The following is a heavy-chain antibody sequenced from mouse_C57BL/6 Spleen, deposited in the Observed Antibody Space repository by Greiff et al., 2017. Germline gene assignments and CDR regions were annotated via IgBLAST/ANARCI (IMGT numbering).Heavy chain of an antibody. J-gene: IGHJ4*01. CDR3: ARRYGKEYYYAMDY. CDR2: ISSGSSTI. CDR1: GFTFSDYG. V-gene: IGHV5-17*01. Sequence: EVKLVESGGGLVKPGGSLKLSCAASGFTFSDYGMHWVRQAPEKGLEWVAYISSGSSTIYYADTVKGRFTISRDNAKNTLFLQMTSLRSEDTAMYYCARRYGKEYYYAMDYWGQGTSVTVSS. D-gene: IGHD2-10*02.